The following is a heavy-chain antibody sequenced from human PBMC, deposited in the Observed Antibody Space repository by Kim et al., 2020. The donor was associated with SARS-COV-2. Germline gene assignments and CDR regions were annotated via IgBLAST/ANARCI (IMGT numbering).Heavy chain of an antibody. J-gene: IGHJ6*02. Sequence: GGSMRLSCAASGFTFSIYAMSWVRQAPGKGLEWVSTISNNGGNTFYTNSVKGRFTISRDNSKNTFYLQMNSLRAEDTAIYYCAKNRVYCTSTRFWLLDVWGQVTTVTASS. CDR3: AKNRVYCTSTRFWLLDV. CDR1: GFTFSIYA. D-gene: IGHD2-2*01. V-gene: IGHV3-23*01. CDR2: ISNNGGNT.